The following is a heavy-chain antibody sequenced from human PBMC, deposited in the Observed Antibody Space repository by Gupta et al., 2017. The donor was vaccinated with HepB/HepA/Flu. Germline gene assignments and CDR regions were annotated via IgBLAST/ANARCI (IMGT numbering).Heavy chain of an antibody. Sequence: WMGWMNPNSGNTGYAQKFQGRVTITRNTSISTAYMELSSLRSEDTAVYYCARGLLTTGTGGDYWGQGTLVTVSS. CDR2: MNPNSGNT. CDR3: ARGLLTTGTGGDY. V-gene: IGHV1-8*03. J-gene: IGHJ4*02. D-gene: IGHD1-1*01.